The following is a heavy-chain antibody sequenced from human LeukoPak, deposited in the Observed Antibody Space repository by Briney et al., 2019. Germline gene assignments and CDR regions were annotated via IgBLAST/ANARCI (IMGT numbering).Heavy chain of an antibody. Sequence: GGSLRLSCAASGFTFDDYGMSWVRQAPGKGLEWVSGINWNGGSTGYADSVKGRFTISRDNAKNSLYLQMNSLRAEDTALYYCARDVIVEQPVRDYYYMDVWGKGTTVTVSS. J-gene: IGHJ6*03. CDR2: INWNGGST. V-gene: IGHV3-20*04. CDR3: ARDVIVEQPVRDYYYMDV. D-gene: IGHD6-13*01. CDR1: GFTFDDYG.